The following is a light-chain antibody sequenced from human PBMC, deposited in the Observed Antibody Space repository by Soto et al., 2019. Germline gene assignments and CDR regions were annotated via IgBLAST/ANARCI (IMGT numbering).Light chain of an antibody. J-gene: IGKJ5*01. CDR1: QSISSY. CDR3: QQSNSTLIT. Sequence: DIPMTQSPSSLSASVGDRVTITCRASQSISSYVNWYQQKPGKAPKLLIYAASSLQSGVPSRFSGSGSGTDFTLTISSLQPEDFATYYCQQSNSTLITCGRGTRLEIK. CDR2: AAS. V-gene: IGKV1-39*01.